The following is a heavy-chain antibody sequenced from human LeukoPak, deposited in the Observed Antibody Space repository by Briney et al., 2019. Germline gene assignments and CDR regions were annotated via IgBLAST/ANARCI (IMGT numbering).Heavy chain of an antibody. Sequence: ASVKVSCKASGYTFTSYGISWVRQAPGQGLEWMGWISAYNGNTNYAQKLQGRVTMTTDTSTSTAYMELRSLRSDDTAVYYCARDQALLWFGELPFDYWGQGTLVTVSS. CDR3: ARDQALLWFGELPFDY. V-gene: IGHV1-18*01. D-gene: IGHD3-10*01. CDR2: ISAYNGNT. J-gene: IGHJ4*02. CDR1: GYTFTSYG.